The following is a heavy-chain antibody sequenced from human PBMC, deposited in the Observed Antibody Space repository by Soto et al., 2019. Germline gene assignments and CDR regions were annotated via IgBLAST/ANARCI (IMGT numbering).Heavy chain of an antibody. CDR2: IGIGSSTK. J-gene: IGHJ3*01. Sequence: PGGSLRLSCAASGFTFRNYGMNWVRQAPGKGLEWVSYIGIGSSTKYYADSVKGRFTISRDNAKNSLYLQMNSLRAEDTAVYYCARYQLYYKDISGRPLNAFGVWGQGTMVTVSS. CDR1: GFTFRNYG. V-gene: IGHV3-48*01. D-gene: IGHD3-22*01. CDR3: ARYQLYYKDISGRPLNAFGV.